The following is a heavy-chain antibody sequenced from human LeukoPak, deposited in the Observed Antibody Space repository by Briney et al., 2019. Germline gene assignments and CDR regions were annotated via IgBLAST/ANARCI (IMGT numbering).Heavy chain of an antibody. CDR1: GYTFTRYG. D-gene: IGHD1-26*01. Sequence: ASVKVSCKASGYTFTRYGISWVRQAPGQGLEWMGWISAYNVNTNYAQKLQGRVTMTTDTSTSTAYMELRSLRSDDTAVYFCARDLRVVGATWIHSDYYYGMDVWGQGTTVTVSS. J-gene: IGHJ6*02. CDR3: ARDLRVVGATWIHSDYYYGMDV. V-gene: IGHV1-18*01. CDR2: ISAYNVNT.